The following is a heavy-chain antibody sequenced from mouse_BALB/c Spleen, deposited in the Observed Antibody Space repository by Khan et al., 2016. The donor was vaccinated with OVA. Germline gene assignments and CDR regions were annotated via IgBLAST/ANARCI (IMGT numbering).Heavy chain of an antibody. D-gene: IGHD3-2*01. CDR1: GYTFTTYT. Sequence: QVQLQQSGAELARPGASVKMSCKTSGYTFTTYTLHWVKQRPGRSLEWIGYINPSNDYTNYNQKFKDKSTLTADKSSSTAYMQLSSLTSEDSAVDYCARSGQLGVRGGFTYWGQGTLVTVSA. V-gene: IGHV1-4*01. CDR3: ARSGQLGVRGGFTY. CDR2: INPSNDYT. J-gene: IGHJ3*01.